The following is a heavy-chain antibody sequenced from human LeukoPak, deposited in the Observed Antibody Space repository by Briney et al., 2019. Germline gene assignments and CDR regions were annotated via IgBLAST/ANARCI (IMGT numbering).Heavy chain of an antibody. CDR3: ARENYGDYGFDY. J-gene: IGHJ4*02. CDR1: GYTFTSYD. V-gene: IGHV1-8*01. Sequence: ASVKVSCKASGYTFTSYDINWVRRATGQGLGWMGWVNPNSGNTGYAQKFQGRVTMTRNTSISTAYMELSSLRSEDTAVYYCARENYGDYGFDYWGQGTLVTVSS. D-gene: IGHD4-17*01. CDR2: VNPNSGNT.